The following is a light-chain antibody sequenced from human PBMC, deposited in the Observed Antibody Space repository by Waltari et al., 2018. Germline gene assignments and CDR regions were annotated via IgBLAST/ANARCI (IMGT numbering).Light chain of an antibody. Sequence: SFVVTQTPSVSVAPGQTAKIECGGKNIGSKSVQWYQTKAGQAPVLVIYDDSDRHTGIPERFSGSNSRNTATLTISSVEAGDEADYYCQVWDDNSEQVIFGGGSKLTVL. CDR3: QVWDDNSEQVI. CDR2: DDS. V-gene: IGLV3-21*02. J-gene: IGLJ2*01. CDR1: NIGSKS.